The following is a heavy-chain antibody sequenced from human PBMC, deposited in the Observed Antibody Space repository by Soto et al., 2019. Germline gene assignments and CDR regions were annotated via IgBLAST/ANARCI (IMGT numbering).Heavy chain of an antibody. Sequence: GGSLRLSCAASGFTFSTYAMSWVRQAPGKGLEWVSGISGVGGSTDYPDSVKGRFTISRDNSKNTLYLQMNSLRAEDTALYYCAQGSGLLPTFPFDFWGQGTLVTVSS. D-gene: IGHD2-15*01. J-gene: IGHJ4*02. V-gene: IGHV3-23*01. CDR2: ISGVGGST. CDR3: AQGSGLLPTFPFDF. CDR1: GFTFSTYA.